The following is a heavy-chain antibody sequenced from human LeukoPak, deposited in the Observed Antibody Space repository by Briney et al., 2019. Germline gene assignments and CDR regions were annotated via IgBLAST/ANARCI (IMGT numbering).Heavy chain of an antibody. J-gene: IGHJ4*02. V-gene: IGHV4-34*01. CDR1: GGSFSGYY. D-gene: IGHD6-19*01. CDR3: ARRDSSGWYETKFDY. CDR2: INHSGST. Sequence: SETLSLTCAVYGGSFSGYYWSWIRQPPGKGLEWIGEINHSGSTNYNPSLKSRVTISVDTSKNQFSLKLSSVTAADTAVYYCARRDSSGWYETKFDYWGQGALVTVSS.